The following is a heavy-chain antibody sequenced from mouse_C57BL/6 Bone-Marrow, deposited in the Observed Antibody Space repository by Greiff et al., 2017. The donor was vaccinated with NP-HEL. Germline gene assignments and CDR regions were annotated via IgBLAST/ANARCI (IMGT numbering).Heavy chain of an antibody. J-gene: IGHJ3*01. CDR1: GYTFTSYW. D-gene: IGHD3-1*01. Sequence: QVQLQQPGAELVRPGTSVKLSCKASGYTFTSYWMHWVKQRPGQGLEWIGVIDPSDSYTNCNQKFKGKATLTVDTSSSTAYMQLSSLTSEDSAVYYCASRALWGQGTLVTVSA. V-gene: IGHV1-59*01. CDR2: IDPSDSYT. CDR3: ASRAL.